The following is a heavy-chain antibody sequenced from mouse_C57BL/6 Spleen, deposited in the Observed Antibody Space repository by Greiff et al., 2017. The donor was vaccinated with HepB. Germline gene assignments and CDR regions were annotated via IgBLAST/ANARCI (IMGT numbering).Heavy chain of an antibody. V-gene: IGHV1-64*01. J-gene: IGHJ3*01. CDR2: IHPNSGST. CDR1: GYTFTSYW. Sequence: QVQLQQPGAELVKPGASVKLSCKASGYTFTSYWMHWVKQRPGQGLEWIGMIHPNSGSTNYNEKFKSKATLTVDKSSSTAYMQLSSLTSEDSAVYYCAREVYYEYDDGFAYWGQGTLVTVSA. CDR3: AREVYYEYDDGFAY. D-gene: IGHD2-4*01.